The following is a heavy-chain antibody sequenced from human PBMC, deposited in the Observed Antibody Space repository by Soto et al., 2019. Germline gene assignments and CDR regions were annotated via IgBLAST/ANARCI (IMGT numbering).Heavy chain of an antibody. CDR2: ISGSGGST. CDR1: GFTFSSYA. Sequence: GGSLRLSCAASGFTFSSYAMSWVRQAPGKGLEWVSAISGSGGSTYYADSVKGRFTISRDNSKNTLYLQMNSLRAEDTAVYYCAKDTSYDLGPDYFDYWGQGTLVTVSS. V-gene: IGHV3-23*01. CDR3: AKDTSYDLGPDYFDY. D-gene: IGHD5-12*01. J-gene: IGHJ4*02.